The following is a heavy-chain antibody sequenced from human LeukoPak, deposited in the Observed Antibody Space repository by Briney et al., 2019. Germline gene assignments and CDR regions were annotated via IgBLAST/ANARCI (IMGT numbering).Heavy chain of an antibody. CDR3: ARDLGGSSSWLYYYYYYGMDV. D-gene: IGHD6-13*01. J-gene: IGHJ6*02. Sequence: ASVNVSCKASGYTFTGYYMHWVRQAPGQGLEWMGWINPISGGTNYAQKFQGRVTMTRDTSISTAYMELSRLRSDDTAVYYCARDLGGSSSWLYYYYYYGMDVWGQGTTVTVSS. CDR2: INPISGGT. V-gene: IGHV1-2*02. CDR1: GYTFTGYY.